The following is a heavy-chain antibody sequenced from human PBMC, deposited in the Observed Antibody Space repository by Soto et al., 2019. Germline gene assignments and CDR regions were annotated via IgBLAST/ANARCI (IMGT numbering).Heavy chain of an antibody. J-gene: IGHJ4*02. D-gene: IGHD6-13*01. CDR3: AKAFAIQRIAAALDY. CDR2: ISDSGGNT. V-gene: IGHV3-23*01. CDR1: GFTLSSYA. Sequence: GGSLRLSCAASGFTLSSYAMSWVRQAPGKGLEWVSLISDSGGNTFYADSVKGRFTISRDNSKKTLYLQMNSLRAEDTAVYYCAKAFAIQRIAAALDYWGQGTLVTVSS.